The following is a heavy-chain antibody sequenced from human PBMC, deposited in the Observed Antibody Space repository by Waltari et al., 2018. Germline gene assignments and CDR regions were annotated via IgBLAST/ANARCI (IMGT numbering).Heavy chain of an antibody. CDR2: IYWNDDK. CDR3: AHKPYVKTGIFDY. Sequence: QESGPGLVKPSETLSLTCTVSGGSISSHYWSWIRQPPGKGLEWLALIYWNDDKRYSPSLKSRLTITKDTSKNQVVLTMTNMDPVDTATYYCAHKPYVKTGIFDYWGQGTLVTVSS. V-gene: IGHV2-5*01. CDR1: GGSISSHYW. D-gene: IGHD3-10*02. J-gene: IGHJ4*02.